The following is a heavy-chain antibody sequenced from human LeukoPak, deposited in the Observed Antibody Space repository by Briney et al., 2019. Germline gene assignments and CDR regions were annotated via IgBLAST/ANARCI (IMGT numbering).Heavy chain of an antibody. Sequence: PGGSLRLSCAASGFTFSSYAMSWVRQAPGKGLEWVSYISSSGSTIYYADSVKGRFTISRDNAKNSLYLQMNSLRAEDTAVYYCARDYDFWSHNWFDPWGQGTLVTVSS. CDR1: GFTFSSYA. CDR2: ISSSGSTI. J-gene: IGHJ5*02. CDR3: ARDYDFWSHNWFDP. D-gene: IGHD3-3*01. V-gene: IGHV3-48*04.